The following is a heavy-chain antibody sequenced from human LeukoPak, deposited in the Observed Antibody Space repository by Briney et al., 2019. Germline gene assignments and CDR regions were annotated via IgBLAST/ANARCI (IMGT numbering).Heavy chain of an antibody. V-gene: IGHV1-18*01. D-gene: IGHD6-19*01. Sequence: ASVKVSCRASGYTFTSYGISWVRQAPGQGREGMGWISAYNGNTNYAQKLQGRVTMTTDTSTSTAYMELRSLRSDDTAVYYCAREVSSGWYPVDYYYYMDVWGKGTTVTVSS. J-gene: IGHJ6*03. CDR1: GYTFTSYG. CDR2: ISAYNGNT. CDR3: AREVSSGWYPVDYYYYMDV.